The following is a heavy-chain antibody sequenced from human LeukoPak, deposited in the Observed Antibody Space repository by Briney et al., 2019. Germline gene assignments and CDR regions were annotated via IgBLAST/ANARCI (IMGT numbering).Heavy chain of an antibody. CDR2: ISSSSTI. CDR3: ARVSRKSPMITFDY. V-gene: IGHV3-48*01. D-gene: IGHD3-16*01. Sequence: PGGSLRLSCAASGFTFSSYSMNWVRQAPGKGLEWVSYISSSSTIYYADSVKGRFTISRDNAKNSLYLQMNSLRAEDTAVYYCARVSRKSPMITFDYWGQGTLVTVSS. CDR1: GFTFSSYS. J-gene: IGHJ4*02.